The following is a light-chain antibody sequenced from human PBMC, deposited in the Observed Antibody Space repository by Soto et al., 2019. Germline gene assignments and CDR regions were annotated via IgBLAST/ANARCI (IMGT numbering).Light chain of an antibody. CDR1: QGISSY. CDR3: QQLNSYPF. V-gene: IGKV1-8*01. CDR2: AAS. Sequence: AIRMTQSPSSLSASTGDRVTITFRASQGISSYLAWYQQKPGKAPKLLIYAASTLQSGVPSRFSGSGSGTEFTLTISSLQPEDFATYYCQQLNSYPFFGPGTKVDIK. J-gene: IGKJ3*01.